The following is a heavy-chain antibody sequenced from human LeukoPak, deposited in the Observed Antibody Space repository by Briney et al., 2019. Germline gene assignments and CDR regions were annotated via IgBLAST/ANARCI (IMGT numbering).Heavy chain of an antibody. Sequence: SETLSLTCTVSGGSISSYYWSWIRQPPGKGLEWIGEINHSGSTNYNPSLKSRVTISVDTSKNQFSLKLSSVTAADTAVYYCAREVAGIVVVPAAQYYFDYWGQGTLVTVSS. CDR3: AREVAGIVVVPAAQYYFDY. CDR2: INHSGST. CDR1: GGSISSYY. V-gene: IGHV4-34*01. J-gene: IGHJ4*02. D-gene: IGHD2-2*01.